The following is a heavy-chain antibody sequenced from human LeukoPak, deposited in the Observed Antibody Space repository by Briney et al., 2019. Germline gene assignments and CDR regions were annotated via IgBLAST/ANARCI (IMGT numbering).Heavy chain of an antibody. CDR1: GYTFTGYF. V-gene: IGHV1-2*06. CDR2: INPNTGGI. CDR3: ARAGGPIDGGGGEMALDI. Sequence: EASVKVSCKASGYTFTGYFVHWVRQAPGQGLEWMGRINPNTGGINYAQKFRGRVTMTRDTSVTTAYMELSNMKSDDMAVYFCARAGGPIDGGGGEMALDIWGQGTMVTVSA. J-gene: IGHJ3*02. D-gene: IGHD2-21*01.